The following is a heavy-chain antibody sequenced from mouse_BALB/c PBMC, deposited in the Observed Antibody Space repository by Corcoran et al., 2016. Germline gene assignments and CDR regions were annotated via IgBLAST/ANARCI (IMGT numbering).Heavy chain of an antibody. Sequence: EVQLQQSGAELVKPGASVKLSCTASGFNIKDTYMHWVKQRPEQGLELIGRIDPANGNTKYDPKFQGKATITADTSSNTAYLQRSSLTSEDTAVYYCARWEGYFDVWGAGTTVTVSS. D-gene: IGHD4-1*01. CDR1: GFNIKDTY. CDR3: ARWEGYFDV. V-gene: IGHV14-3*02. CDR2: IDPANGNT. J-gene: IGHJ1*01.